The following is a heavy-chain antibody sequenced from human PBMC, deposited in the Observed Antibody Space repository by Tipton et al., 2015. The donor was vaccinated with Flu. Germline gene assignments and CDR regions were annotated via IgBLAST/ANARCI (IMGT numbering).Heavy chain of an antibody. CDR1: GGSISSGSYY. J-gene: IGHJ4*02. CDR2: IYTSGST. D-gene: IGHD3-3*01. Sequence: LRLSCTVSGGSISSGSYYWSWIRQPAGKGLEWIGRIYTSGSTDYNPSLKSRVTISVDTSKNQFSLKLSSVTAADTAVYYCARSKYPPQGGVVDDYWGQGTLVTVSS. V-gene: IGHV4-61*02. CDR3: ARSKYPPQGGVVDDY.